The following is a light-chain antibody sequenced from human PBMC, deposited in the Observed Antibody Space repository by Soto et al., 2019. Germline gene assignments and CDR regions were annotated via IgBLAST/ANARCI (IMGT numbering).Light chain of an antibody. J-gene: IGLJ3*02. V-gene: IGLV2-14*01. CDR3: SSFTTSNTWM. CDR1: SSDVGGYNF. Sequence: QSVLTQPASVSGSPGQSITISCTGTSSDVGGYNFVSWYQQHPGNAPKLMIYEVSNRPSGVSDRFSGSKSGNTASLTISGLQAEDEADYYCSSFTTSNTWMFGGGTKVTV. CDR2: EVS.